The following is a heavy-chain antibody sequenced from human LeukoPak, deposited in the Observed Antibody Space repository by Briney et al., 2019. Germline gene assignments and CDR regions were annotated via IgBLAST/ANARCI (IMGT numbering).Heavy chain of an antibody. CDR3: ARSGYYDSSGYYHFDY. D-gene: IGHD3-22*01. CDR2: ISGSGGST. V-gene: IGHV3-23*01. Sequence: PGGSLRLSCAASGFTFRTYAMSWVRQAPGKGLEWVSAISGSGGSTYYADSVKGRFTISRDNAKNSLYLQMNSLRAEDTAVYYCARSGYYDSSGYYHFDYWGQGTLVTVSS. CDR1: GFTFRTYA. J-gene: IGHJ4*02.